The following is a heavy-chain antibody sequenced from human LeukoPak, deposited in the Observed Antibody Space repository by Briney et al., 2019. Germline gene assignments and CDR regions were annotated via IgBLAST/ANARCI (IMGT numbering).Heavy chain of an antibody. J-gene: IGHJ4*02. CDR1: GYTFTSYY. V-gene: IGHV1-46*01. CDR3: TRADPTLVVDY. CDR2: INPSGGNT. Sequence: GASVKVSCKASGYTFTSYYMHWVRQAPGQGLEWMGIINPSGGNTSYAQKFQGRVTMTRDTSTSTVYMELSSLRSEDTAVYYCTRADPTLVVDYWGQGTLVTVSS.